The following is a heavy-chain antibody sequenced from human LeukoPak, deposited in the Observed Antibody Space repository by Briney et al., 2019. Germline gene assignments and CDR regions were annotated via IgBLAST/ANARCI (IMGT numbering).Heavy chain of an antibody. CDR1: GGSFTAYY. CDR2: INHSGST. CDR3: ARGRTYCSSTSCYSNWFDP. D-gene: IGHD2-2*01. J-gene: IGHJ5*02. Sequence: SETLSLTCAVYGGSFTAYYWSWIRQPPGKGLEWIGEINHSGSTNYNPSLKSRVTISVDTSKNQFSLKLSSVTAADTAVYYCARGRTYCSSTSCYSNWFDPWGQGTLVTVSS. V-gene: IGHV4-34*01.